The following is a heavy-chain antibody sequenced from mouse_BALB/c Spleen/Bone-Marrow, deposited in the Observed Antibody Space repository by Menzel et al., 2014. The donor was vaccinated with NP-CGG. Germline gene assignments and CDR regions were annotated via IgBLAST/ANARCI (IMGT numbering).Heavy chain of an antibody. Sequence: VQLQQSGAELVELGASVKMSCKASGYTFTSYWMHWVKQRPGQGLEWIGVIDPSDSYTSYNQKFKGKATLTVDTSSSTAYMQLSSLTSEDSAVYYCTRSRDYGNWFAYWGQGTLVTVSA. CDR2: IDPSDSYT. D-gene: IGHD2-1*01. J-gene: IGHJ3*01. V-gene: IGHV1S127*01. CDR1: GYTFTSYW. CDR3: TRSRDYGNWFAY.